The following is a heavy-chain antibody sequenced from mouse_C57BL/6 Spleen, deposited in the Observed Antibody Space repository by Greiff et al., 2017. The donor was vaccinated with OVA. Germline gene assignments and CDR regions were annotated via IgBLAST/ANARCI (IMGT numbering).Heavy chain of an antibody. J-gene: IGHJ2*01. D-gene: IGHD3-2*02. V-gene: IGHV1-26*01. CDR1: GYTFTDYY. CDR3: ARDSSGYYFDY. CDR2: INPNNGGT. Sequence: VQLKQSGPELVKPGASVKISCKASGYTFTDYYMNWVKQSHGKSLEWIGDINPNNGGTSYNQKFKGKATLTVDKSSSTAYMELRSLTSEDSAVYYCARDSSGYYFDYWGQGTTLTVSS.